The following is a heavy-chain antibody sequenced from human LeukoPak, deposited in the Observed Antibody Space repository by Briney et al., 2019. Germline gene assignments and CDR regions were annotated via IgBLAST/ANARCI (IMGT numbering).Heavy chain of an antibody. J-gene: IGHJ4*02. CDR3: ATAMATGAFDY. Sequence: VASVKVSCKVSGYTLTELSTHWVRQAPGKGREWMGGFDIEDGKTIYAQKFQGRVTMTEDTPTDTAYMELSSLRSEDTAVYYCATAMATGAFDYWGQGTLVTVSS. V-gene: IGHV1-24*01. D-gene: IGHD5-24*01. CDR2: FDIEDGKT. CDR1: GYTLTELS.